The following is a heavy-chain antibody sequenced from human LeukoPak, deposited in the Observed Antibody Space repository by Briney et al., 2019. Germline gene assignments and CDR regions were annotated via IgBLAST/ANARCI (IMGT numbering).Heavy chain of an antibody. CDR2: MNPNSGNT. CDR3: ARVRSSSRYYYYYYMDV. V-gene: IGHV1-8*03. Sequence: ASVKVSCKASGYTFTIYDINWVRQATGQGLEWMGWMNPNSGNTGYAQKFQGRVTITRNTSISTAYMELSSLRSEDTAVYYRARVRSSSRYYYYYYMDVWGKGTTVTISS. J-gene: IGHJ6*03. CDR1: GYTFTIYD. D-gene: IGHD6-13*01.